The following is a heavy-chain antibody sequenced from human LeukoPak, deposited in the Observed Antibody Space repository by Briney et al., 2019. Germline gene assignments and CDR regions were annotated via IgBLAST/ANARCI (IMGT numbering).Heavy chain of an antibody. V-gene: IGHV1-8*01. J-gene: IGHJ4*02. CDR1: GYTFTSYD. CDR2: MNPNSGNT. D-gene: IGHD1-14*01. CDR3: ARAPPATAILDY. Sequence: ASVKVSCKASGYTFTSYDINWVRQATGQGLEWMGWMNPNSGNTGYAQKFQGRVTMTRNTSISTAYMELSSLRSEDTAVYYCARAPPATAILDYWGQGTLVTVSS.